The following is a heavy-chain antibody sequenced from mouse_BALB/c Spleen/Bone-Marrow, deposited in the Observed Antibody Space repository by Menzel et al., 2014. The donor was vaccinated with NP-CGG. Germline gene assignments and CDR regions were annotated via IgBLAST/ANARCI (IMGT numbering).Heavy chain of an antibody. V-gene: IGHV1-63*02. Sequence: QVQLQQSGAELVRPGTSVKISCKASGYTFTNYWLGWVKQRPGYGLEWIGDIYPGGGYTNYNEKFKGKATLTADTSSSTAYMQLSSLTSEDSAVYFCAREVRGDFDYWGQGTTLTVSS. D-gene: IGHD2-14*01. CDR1: GYTFTNYW. J-gene: IGHJ2*01. CDR2: IYPGGGYT. CDR3: AREVRGDFDY.